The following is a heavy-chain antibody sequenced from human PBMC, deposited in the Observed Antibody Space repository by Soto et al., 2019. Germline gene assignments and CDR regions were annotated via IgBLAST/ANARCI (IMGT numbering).Heavy chain of an antibody. CDR1: GGSFSGYY. D-gene: IGHD3-10*01. CDR3: ARGPIRGYYYYYGMDV. Sequence: SETLSLTCAVYGGSFSGYYWSWIRQPPGKGLEWIGEINHSGSTNYNPSLKSRVTISVDTSKNQFSLKLSSVTAADTAVYYCARGPIRGYYYYYGMDVWGQGTTVTVSS. CDR2: INHSGST. V-gene: IGHV4-34*01. J-gene: IGHJ6*02.